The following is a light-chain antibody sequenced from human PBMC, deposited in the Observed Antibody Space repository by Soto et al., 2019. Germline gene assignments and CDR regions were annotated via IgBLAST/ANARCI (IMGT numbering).Light chain of an antibody. J-gene: IGKJ1*01. Sequence: ETVLTQSPGTLSLSPGERATLSCRASQSVSSSYLAWYHQKPGHATRLLIYGVSSRATGLPDRFSGSGSGTDFTLTISRLEPEDFAVYYCQKYGSSKTLGKGTKLEMK. CDR3: QKYGSSKT. CDR2: GVS. CDR1: QSVSSSY. V-gene: IGKV3-20*01.